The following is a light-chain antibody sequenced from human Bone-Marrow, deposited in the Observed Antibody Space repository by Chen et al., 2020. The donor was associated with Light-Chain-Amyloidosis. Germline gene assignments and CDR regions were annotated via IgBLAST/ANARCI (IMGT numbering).Light chain of an antibody. CDR3: CEYAGREKR. V-gene: IGLV2-23*01. J-gene: IGLJ3*02. CDR1: SRDVGTYNL. Sequence: QSALTQPDSVSGSPGQSITISCTGSSRDVGTYNLVSWYQHHPGKAPKLIIYESKKRPAGVSNRFSGSRSGYTASRTICGFQAEDGAEYSGCEYAGREKRFGGGTKLTVL. CDR2: ESK.